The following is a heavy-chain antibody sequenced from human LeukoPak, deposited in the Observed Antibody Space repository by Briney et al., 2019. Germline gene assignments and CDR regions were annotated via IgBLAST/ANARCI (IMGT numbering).Heavy chain of an antibody. Sequence: SETLSLTCTVSGGSISSYYWSWIRQPPGKGLEWIGYIYYSGSTNYNPSLKSRVTISVDTSKNQFSLKLSSVTAADTAVYYCERLHQLRYLDWPYYYYYGMDVWGQGTTVTVSS. CDR3: ERLHQLRYLDWPYYYYYGMDV. D-gene: IGHD3-9*01. CDR2: IYYSGST. V-gene: IGHV4-59*08. J-gene: IGHJ6*02. CDR1: GGSISSYY.